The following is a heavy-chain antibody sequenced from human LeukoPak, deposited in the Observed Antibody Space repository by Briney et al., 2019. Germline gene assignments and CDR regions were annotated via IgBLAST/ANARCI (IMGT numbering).Heavy chain of an antibody. J-gene: IGHJ3*02. CDR1: GFTVSSNY. V-gene: IGHV3-66*04. CDR3: ARQKGSPIFGVVILDAFDI. CDR2: IYSGGST. Sequence: GGSLRLSCAASGFTVSSNYMNWVRQAPGKGLEWVSIIYSGGSTYYADSVKGRFTISRDNSKNTLYLQMNSLRVEDTAVYYCARQKGSPIFGVVILDAFDIWGQGTMVTVSS. D-gene: IGHD3-3*01.